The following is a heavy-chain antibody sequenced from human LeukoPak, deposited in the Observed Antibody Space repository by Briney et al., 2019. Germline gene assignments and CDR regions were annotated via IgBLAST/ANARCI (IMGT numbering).Heavy chain of an antibody. CDR3: ARSGVYYYYGMDV. CDR1: GYTLTSYY. V-gene: IGHV1-46*01. J-gene: IGHJ6*02. CDR2: INLSGGST. Sequence: ASVKVSCKASGYTLTSYYMHWVRQAPAQGREWMGIINLSGGSTSYAQKFQGRVTMTRDTSTSTVYMELSSLRSEDTAVYYCARSGVYYYYGMDVWGQGTTVTVSS.